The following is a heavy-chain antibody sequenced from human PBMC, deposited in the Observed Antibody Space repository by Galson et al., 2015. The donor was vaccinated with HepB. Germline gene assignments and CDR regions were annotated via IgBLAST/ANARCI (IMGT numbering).Heavy chain of an antibody. V-gene: IGHV3-21*01. Sequence: SLRLSCAASGFIFSKYGMNWVRQAPGKGLEWVSYISTSSSYTFYAESVMGRFTISRDNSKNSLYMEMSSLRAEDTAVYYCAKTLAPYTGFDYWGQGTLVTVSS. CDR2: ISTSSSYT. CDR1: GFIFSKYG. J-gene: IGHJ4*02. CDR3: AKTLAPYTGFDY. D-gene: IGHD5-18*01.